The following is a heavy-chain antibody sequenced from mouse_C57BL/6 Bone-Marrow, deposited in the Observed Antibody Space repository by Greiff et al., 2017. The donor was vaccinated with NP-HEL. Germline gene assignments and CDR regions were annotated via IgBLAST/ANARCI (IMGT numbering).Heavy chain of an antibody. J-gene: IGHJ4*01. Sequence: VQLQQSGAELARPGASVKLSCKASGYTFTSYGISWVKQRTGQGLEWIGEIYPRSGNTYYNEKFKGKATLTADKSSSTAYMELRSLTSEDSAVYFCARRGVYDGYYCAMDYWGQGTSVTVSS. D-gene: IGHD2-3*01. CDR3: ARRGVYDGYYCAMDY. CDR2: IYPRSGNT. V-gene: IGHV1-81*01. CDR1: GYTFTSYG.